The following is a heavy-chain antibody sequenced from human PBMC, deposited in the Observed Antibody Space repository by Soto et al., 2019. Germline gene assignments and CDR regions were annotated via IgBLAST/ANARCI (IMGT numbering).Heavy chain of an antibody. CDR1: GFICSSYD. Sequence: PGGSLRLSCAVSGFICSSYDMSWVRQAPGKGLAWVSTILVAGSQHYEDSVQGRFTISRDTSKNTVFLYMNSLTAGDTAVYYCAKATATGGGAFEIYGQGTMVTVPS. CDR3: AKATATGGGAFEI. V-gene: IGHV3-23*01. CDR2: ILVAGSQ. J-gene: IGHJ3*02. D-gene: IGHD2-8*02.